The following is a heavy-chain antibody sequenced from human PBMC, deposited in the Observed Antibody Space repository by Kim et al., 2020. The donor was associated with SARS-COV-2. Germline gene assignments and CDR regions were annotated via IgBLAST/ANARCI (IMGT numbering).Heavy chain of an antibody. CDR3: TTEQEGAAAADLDY. Sequence: GGSLRLSCVGSGFIFSNAWMSWVRQAPEKGLEWVGRIKSESDGGTIDYAEPLEGRFTISRDDSKNTLYLQMDGLRTEDTGVYYCTTEQEGAAAADLDYWGQGTLVTVSS. CDR1: GFIFSNAW. V-gene: IGHV3-15*01. D-gene: IGHD6-25*01. CDR2: IKSESDGGTI. J-gene: IGHJ4*02.